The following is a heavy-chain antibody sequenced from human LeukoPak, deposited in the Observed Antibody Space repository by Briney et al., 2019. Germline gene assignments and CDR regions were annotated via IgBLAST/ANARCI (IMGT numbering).Heavy chain of an antibody. CDR2: IRYDGSNK. J-gene: IGHJ3*02. V-gene: IGHV3-30*02. CDR3: AKDLRDAFDI. CDR1: GFTFSSYG. Sequence: GGSLRLSCAASGFTFSSYGMHWVRQAPGKGLEWAAFIRYDGSNKYYADSVKGRFTISRDNSKNTLYLQMNSLRAEDTAVYYCAKDLRDAFDIWGQGTMVTVSS.